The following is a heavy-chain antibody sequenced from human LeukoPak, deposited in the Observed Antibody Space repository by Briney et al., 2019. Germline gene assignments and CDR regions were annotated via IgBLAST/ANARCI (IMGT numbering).Heavy chain of an antibody. CDR2: INTSGST. J-gene: IGHJ4*02. V-gene: IGHV4-4*07. CDR1: GGSISSYY. CDR3: ARDREYSTSSVYFDY. Sequence: SETLSLTCTVSGGSISSYYWSWIRQPAGKGLEWIGRINTSGSTNDNSSLKSRVTMSVETSKNQFSLRLSSVTAADTAVYYCARDREYSTSSVYFDYWGQGALVTVSS. D-gene: IGHD6-6*01.